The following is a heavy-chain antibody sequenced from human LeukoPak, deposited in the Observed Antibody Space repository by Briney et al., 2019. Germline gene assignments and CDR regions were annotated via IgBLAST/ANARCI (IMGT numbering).Heavy chain of an antibody. CDR2: IKQDGSER. Sequence: GGSLRLSCAASGFTFSSYWMSWVRQAPGKGPEWVANIKQDGSERHYVDSVKGRFTISRDNAKNSLYLQMNSLRAEDTAVYYFWRRALPYSGSFHNHLGQGTPVTVSS. D-gene: IGHD1-26*01. J-gene: IGHJ4*01. V-gene: IGHV3-7*01. CDR3: WRRALPYSGSFHNH. CDR1: GFTFSSYW.